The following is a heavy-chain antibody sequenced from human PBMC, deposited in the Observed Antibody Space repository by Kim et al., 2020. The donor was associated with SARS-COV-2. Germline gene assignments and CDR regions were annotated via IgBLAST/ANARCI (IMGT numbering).Heavy chain of an antibody. V-gene: IGHV3-23*01. D-gene: IGHD5-18*01. CDR3: AKDVWGYSGMDV. CDR2: ISGTGGST. CDR1: GFTFSTNA. J-gene: IGHJ6*02. Sequence: GGSLRLSCAASGFTFSTNAMGWVRQAPGRGLEWVSSISGTGGSTFYADSVRGQFTISRDISKSTLYLQMNSLRAEDTALYYCAKDVWGYSGMDVWGQGTAVTVSS.